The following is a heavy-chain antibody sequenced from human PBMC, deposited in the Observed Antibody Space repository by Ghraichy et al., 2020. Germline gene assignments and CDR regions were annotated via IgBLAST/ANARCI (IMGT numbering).Heavy chain of an antibody. Sequence: GGSLRLSCVASGFTFNPYSMNWVRQAPGKGLEWVSSISSSSSYIYYADPVKGRFTISRDNAKNSLYLQMNSLRAEDTAVYYCARASITMVGGVILPYCFDYWAQGSLDTGCS. CDR3: ARASITMVGGVILPYCFDY. V-gene: IGHV3-21*01. D-gene: IGHD3-10*01. CDR1: GFTFNPYS. CDR2: ISSSSSYI. J-gene: IGHJ4*02.